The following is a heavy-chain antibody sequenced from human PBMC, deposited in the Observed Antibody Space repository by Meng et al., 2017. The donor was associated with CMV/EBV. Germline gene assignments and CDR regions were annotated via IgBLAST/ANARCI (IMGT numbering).Heavy chain of an antibody. J-gene: IGHJ4*02. D-gene: IGHD3-3*01. Sequence: SRYTFTRYGISSVRQAPGQGLACMGWISAYTGNTNYTQKLQGRVTMTPDTSTSTAYMELRSLRSDDTAVYYCARGSIWSGYKTLDYWGQGTLVTVSS. CDR1: RYTFTRYG. CDR2: ISAYTGNT. V-gene: IGHV1-18*01. CDR3: ARGSIWSGYKTLDY.